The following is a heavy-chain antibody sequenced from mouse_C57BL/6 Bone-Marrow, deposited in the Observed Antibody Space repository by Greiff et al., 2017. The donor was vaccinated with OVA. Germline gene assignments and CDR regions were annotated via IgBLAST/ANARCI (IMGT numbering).Heavy chain of an antibody. J-gene: IGHJ2*01. V-gene: IGHV1-50*01. CDR1: GYTFTSYW. CDR2: IDPSDSYT. D-gene: IGHD2-3*01. CDR3: AARCYDGYFHFDY. Sequence: VQLQQPGAELVKPGASVKLSCKASGYTFTSYWMQWVKQRPGQGLEWIGEIDPSDSYTNYNQKFKGKATLTVDTSSSTAYMQLSSLTSEDSAVYYWAARCYDGYFHFDYWGQGTTLTVSS.